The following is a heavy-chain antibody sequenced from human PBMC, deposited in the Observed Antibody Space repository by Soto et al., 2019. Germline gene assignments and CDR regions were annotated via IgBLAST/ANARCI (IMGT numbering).Heavy chain of an antibody. D-gene: IGHD1-26*01. CDR2: INSDGSST. V-gene: IGHV3-74*01. CDR3: ARSGASPPFDYYYGMDG. CDR1: GFTFSSYW. Sequence: GGSLRLSCAASGFTFSSYWMHWVRQAPGKGLVWVSRINSDGSSTSYADSVKGRFTISRDNAKNTLYLQMNSLRAEDTAVYYCARSGASPPFDYYYGMDGWGQGTTVTVAS. J-gene: IGHJ6*02.